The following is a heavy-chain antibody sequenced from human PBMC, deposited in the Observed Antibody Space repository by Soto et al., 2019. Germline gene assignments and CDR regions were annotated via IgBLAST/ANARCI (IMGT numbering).Heavy chain of an antibody. CDR3: ASDRCSSTSCYRRNYHYGMDV. J-gene: IGHJ6*02. Sequence: ASVKVSCKASGYTYTSYGISWVRQAPGQGLEWMGWISAYNGNTNYAQKLQGRVTMTTDKSTSTAYMELRSLRSDDTDVYYCASDRCSSTSCYRRNYHYGMDVWGQGRTFTVSS. CDR1: GYTYTSYG. CDR2: ISAYNGNT. V-gene: IGHV1-18*04. D-gene: IGHD2-2*02.